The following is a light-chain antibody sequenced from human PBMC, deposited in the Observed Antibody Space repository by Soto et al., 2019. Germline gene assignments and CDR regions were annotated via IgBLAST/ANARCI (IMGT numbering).Light chain of an antibody. CDR1: QSLLHSNGYNY. J-gene: IGKJ1*01. Sequence: EIVLTQSPLSLPVTPGEPAPISCRSSQSLLHSNGYNYLDWYLQKPGQSPQLLIYLGSNRASGVPDRFSGSGSGTDFTLKISRVKAEDVGVYYCMQSIQLQWTFGQGTKVDIK. CDR2: LGS. V-gene: IGKV2-28*01. CDR3: MQSIQLQWT.